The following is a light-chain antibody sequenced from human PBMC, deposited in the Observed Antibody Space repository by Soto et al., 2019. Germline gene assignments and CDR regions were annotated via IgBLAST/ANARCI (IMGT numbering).Light chain of an antibody. CDR1: QSVSSY. V-gene: IGKV3-11*01. Sequence: EIVLTQSPATLSLSPGERATLSCRASQSVSSYLAWYQQKPGQAPRLLIYDASNRATGIPARFSGSGSGTDFTLTIDSLEPEDFALFYCQQRSAWPWTFGQGTKVDIK. CDR3: QQRSAWPWT. J-gene: IGKJ1*01. CDR2: DAS.